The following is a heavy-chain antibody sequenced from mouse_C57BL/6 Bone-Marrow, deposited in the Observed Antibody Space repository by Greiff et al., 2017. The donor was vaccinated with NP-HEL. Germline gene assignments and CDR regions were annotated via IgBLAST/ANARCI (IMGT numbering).Heavy chain of an antibody. CDR1: GYTFTDYY. V-gene: IGHV1-19*01. D-gene: IGHD2-1*01. CDR3: ARRGNSYFDY. CDR2: INPYNGGP. J-gene: IGHJ2*01. Sequence: VQLQQSGPVLVKPGASVKMSCKASGYTFTDYYMNWVKQSHGKSLAWIGVINPYNGGPSYNQQFKGKATLTVATSSSTAYMELNSLTSEDSAVYYCARRGNSYFDYWGQGTTLTVSS.